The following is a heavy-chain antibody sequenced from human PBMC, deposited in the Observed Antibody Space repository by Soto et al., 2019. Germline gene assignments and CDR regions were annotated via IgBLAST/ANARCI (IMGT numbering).Heavy chain of an antibody. CDR3: ARAGGDLQLLRYFDWLLSANWFDP. CDR2: IWNDGSNK. V-gene: IGHV3-33*01. CDR1: GLTFRSYG. D-gene: IGHD3-9*01. Sequence: GGSLGLXCAASGLTFRSYGMHGVRQAKGKGLEWVAVIWNDGSNKYYEDSVKGRFTISRDNSKNTLYLQMNTLRAEDTAVYYCARAGGDLQLLRYFDWLLSANWFDPWGQGTLVTVSS. J-gene: IGHJ5*02.